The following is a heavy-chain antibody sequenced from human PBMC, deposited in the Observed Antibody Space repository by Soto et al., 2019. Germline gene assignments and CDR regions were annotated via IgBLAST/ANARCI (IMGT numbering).Heavy chain of an antibody. CDR1: GFRFNMYW. Sequence: XGSLRLSCAGSGFRFNMYWMHWVRQVPGKGPVWVARIYNDGTYADYADSVKGRFTISRDNAKDTLYLQMNDLRAEDSALYHCTRGPRATSAGTSAHWGQGTLVTVSS. D-gene: IGHD6-13*01. J-gene: IGHJ4*02. CDR2: IYNDGTYA. CDR3: TRGPRATSAGTSAH. V-gene: IGHV3-74*01.